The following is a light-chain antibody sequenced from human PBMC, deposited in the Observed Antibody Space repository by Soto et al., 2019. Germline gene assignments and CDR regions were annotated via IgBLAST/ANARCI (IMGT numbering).Light chain of an antibody. CDR3: QQSGSSPSYT. Sequence: EIVLTQSPGTLSLSPGERATLSCRASQSVSSSYLAWYQQKPGQAPRLLIYGASSRATGIPDRFSGSGSGTDFTLTISRLEPEDFAVYSCQQSGSSPSYTFGQGTKLEIK. V-gene: IGKV3-20*01. CDR1: QSVSSSY. J-gene: IGKJ2*01. CDR2: GAS.